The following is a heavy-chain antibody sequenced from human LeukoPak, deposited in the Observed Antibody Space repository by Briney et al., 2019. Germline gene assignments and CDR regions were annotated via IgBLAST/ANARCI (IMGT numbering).Heavy chain of an antibody. CDR2: TRNKANSYTT. D-gene: IGHD1-26*01. J-gene: IGHJ4*02. CDR3: TTTSGSLDYFDY. Sequence: GGSLRLSCAASGFTFSDHYMDWVRQAPGKGLEWVGRTRNKANSYTTEYAASVRGRFAISRDDSKNSLYLQMNSLKTEDTAVYYCTTTSGSLDYFDYWGPGTLVSVSS. CDR1: GFTFSDHY. V-gene: IGHV3-72*01.